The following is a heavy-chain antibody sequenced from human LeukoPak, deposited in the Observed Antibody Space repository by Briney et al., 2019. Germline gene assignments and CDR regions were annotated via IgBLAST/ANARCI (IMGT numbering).Heavy chain of an antibody. CDR2: ISAYNGNT. Sequence: GASVKVSCKASGYTFTSYGISWVRQAPGQGLEWMGWISAYNGNTNYAQKLQGRVTMTTDTSTSTAYMELRSLRSDDTAVYYCARAIVVVPAAIPSDDAFDIWGQGTMVTVSS. V-gene: IGHV1-18*01. CDR3: ARAIVVVPAAIPSDDAFDI. D-gene: IGHD2-2*02. J-gene: IGHJ3*02. CDR1: GYTFTSYG.